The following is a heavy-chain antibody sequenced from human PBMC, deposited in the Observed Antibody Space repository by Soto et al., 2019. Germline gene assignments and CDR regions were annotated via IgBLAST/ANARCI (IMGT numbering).Heavy chain of an antibody. V-gene: IGHV4-39*01. Sequence: SETLSLTCTVSGDSVDSVDYYWGWIRQPPGKGLEWIASIHYSGSTYYSPSLKSRATISGDTSKSQFSLTLSSVTAADTAVYYCARRHDILTGPDAFDIWGQGTMVT. D-gene: IGHD3-9*01. CDR1: GDSVDSVDYY. J-gene: IGHJ3*02. CDR3: ARRHDILTGPDAFDI. CDR2: IHYSGST.